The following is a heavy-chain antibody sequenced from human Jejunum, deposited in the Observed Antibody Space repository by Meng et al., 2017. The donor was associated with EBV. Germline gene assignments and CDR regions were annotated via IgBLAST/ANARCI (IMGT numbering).Heavy chain of an antibody. Sequence: VLLVESGDVFVQPGGSLRLSCAASGFTFSDHYMDWFRRAPGKGLEWLGLIRNKPRGYTAEYAASVNGRFTISRDDSRNSLYLQMNSLKTEDTAVYYCADLGTSPLGPRGQGTLVTVSS. V-gene: IGHV3-72*01. CDR2: IRNKPRGYTA. CDR3: ADLGTSPLGP. J-gene: IGHJ5*02. D-gene: IGHD3-16*01. CDR1: GFTFSDHY.